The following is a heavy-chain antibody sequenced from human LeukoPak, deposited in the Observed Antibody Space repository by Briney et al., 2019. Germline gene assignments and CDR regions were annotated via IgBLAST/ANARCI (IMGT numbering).Heavy chain of an antibody. CDR1: GFTFSDYY. V-gene: IGHV3-11*05. Sequence: GGSLRLSCAASGFTFSDYYMSWIRQPPGKGLEWVSYISPGSSDTNYAASVKGRFTISRDSAKNSLYLQMNSLSAEDTAVYYCVRGGKYSGSWGQGTLVTVSS. CDR2: ISPGSSDT. CDR3: VRGGKYSGS. D-gene: IGHD1-26*01. J-gene: IGHJ4*02.